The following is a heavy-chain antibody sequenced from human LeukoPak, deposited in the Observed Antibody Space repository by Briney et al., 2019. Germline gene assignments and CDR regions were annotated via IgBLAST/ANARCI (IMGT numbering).Heavy chain of an antibody. Sequence: SQTLSRTCAISGDSVSSNSVAWNWIRQSPSRGLEWLGRTYYRSKWHNDYALSVKGRITINPDTPKNQFSLQLNSVTPEDTAVYYCARLAAGNSRDYWGQGTLVTVSS. CDR3: ARLAAGNSRDY. V-gene: IGHV6-1*01. CDR1: GDSVSSNSVA. CDR2: TYYRSKWHN. D-gene: IGHD1/OR15-1a*01. J-gene: IGHJ4*02.